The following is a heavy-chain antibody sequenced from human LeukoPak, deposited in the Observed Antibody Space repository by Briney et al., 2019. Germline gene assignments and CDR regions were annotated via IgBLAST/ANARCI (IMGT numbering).Heavy chain of an antibody. D-gene: IGHD2/OR15-2a*01. CDR1: GGSISSYY. CDR3: ARAFAGPLSYYYYYMDV. CDR2: IYYSGST. V-gene: IGHV4-59*12. Sequence: PSETLSLTCTVSGGSISSYYWSWIRQPPGKGLEWIGYIYYSGSTYYNPSLKSRVTISVDTSKNQFSLKLSSVTAADTAVYYCARAFAGPLSYYYYYMDVWGKGTTVTVSS. J-gene: IGHJ6*03.